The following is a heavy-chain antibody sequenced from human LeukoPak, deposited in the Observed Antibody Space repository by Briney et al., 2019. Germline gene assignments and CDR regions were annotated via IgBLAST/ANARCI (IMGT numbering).Heavy chain of an antibody. Sequence: SQTLSLTCTVSGGSISSGDYYWSWIRQPPGKGLEWIGYIYYSGSTYYNPSLKSRATVSVDTSKNQFSLYLNSVTAADTAVYYCARGQYRRDYWGQGTLVTVSS. J-gene: IGHJ4*02. D-gene: IGHD2-2*01. CDR1: GGSISSGDYY. V-gene: IGHV4-30-4*08. CDR3: ARGQYRRDY. CDR2: IYYSGST.